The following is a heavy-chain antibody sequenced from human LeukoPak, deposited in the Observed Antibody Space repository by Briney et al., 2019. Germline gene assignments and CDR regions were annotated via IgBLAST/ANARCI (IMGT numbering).Heavy chain of an antibody. Sequence: SETLSLTCTVPGGSISSYYWSWLRQPPGKGLEWIGYIYYSGSTNYNPSLKSRVTISVDTSKNQFSLKLSSVTAADTAVYYCAREHNDSSCYDYYFDYWGQGTLVTVSS. V-gene: IGHV4-59*12. CDR3: AREHNDSSCYDYYFDY. CDR1: GGSISSYY. D-gene: IGHD3-22*01. J-gene: IGHJ4*02. CDR2: IYYSGST.